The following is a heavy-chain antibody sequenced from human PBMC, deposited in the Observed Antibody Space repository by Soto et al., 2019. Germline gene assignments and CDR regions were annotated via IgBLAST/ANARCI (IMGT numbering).Heavy chain of an antibody. D-gene: IGHD6-13*01. J-gene: IGHJ4*02. CDR3: ASLTTSSSPPSGHFDY. Sequence: SETLSLTCTVSGVSVSSTSYYWGWIRQPPGKGLEWIGTIYYSGSTYKSPSLKSRVTISVDTSKNQFSLKLSSVTAADTAVYYCASLTTSSSPPSGHFDYWGQGTLVTVSS. V-gene: IGHV4-39*07. CDR1: GVSVSSTSYY. CDR2: IYYSGST.